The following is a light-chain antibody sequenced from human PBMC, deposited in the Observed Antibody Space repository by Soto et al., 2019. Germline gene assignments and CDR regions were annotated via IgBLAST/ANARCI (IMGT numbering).Light chain of an antibody. CDR1: TSNIGGGYD. CDR3: QSYDSSLSAV. Sequence: QSVLTQPPSVSGAPGQRVTISCTGRTSNIGGGYDVHWYQQLPGTAPKLLIYGTSYRPSGVPERFSAYKSGTSASLAITGLQAEDEAEYYCQSYDSSLSAVFGIGTKVTVL. CDR2: GTS. J-gene: IGLJ1*01. V-gene: IGLV1-40*01.